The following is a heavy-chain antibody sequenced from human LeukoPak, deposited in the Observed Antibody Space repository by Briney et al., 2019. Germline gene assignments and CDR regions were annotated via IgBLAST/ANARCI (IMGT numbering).Heavy chain of an antibody. CDR3: ARDQGCTSTDCYSLFFHY. CDR1: GFTFSTYG. CDR2: IWYDGSNK. J-gene: IGHJ4*02. Sequence: GRSLRLSCAASGFTFSTYGMHWVRQAPGKGLEWVALIWYDGSNKYYADSVKDRFTISRDNYKNTLYLQMNSLRAEDTAVYYCARDQGCTSTDCYSLFFHYWGQGTLDTVSS. V-gene: IGHV3-33*01. D-gene: IGHD2-2*01.